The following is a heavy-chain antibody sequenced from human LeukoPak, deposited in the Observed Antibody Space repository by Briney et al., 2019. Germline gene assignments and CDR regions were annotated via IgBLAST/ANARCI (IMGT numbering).Heavy chain of an antibody. J-gene: IGHJ4*02. CDR2: IKPDGSEK. CDR3: ASTKLGEFNN. V-gene: IGHV3-7*01. Sequence: PGGSLRLSCGASGLSFSVYWMTWVRQAPGRGLEWVANIKPDGSEKFYVDSVKGRFTISRDNAKNSLYLQMISLTAVDTAVYYCASTKLGEFNNWGQGTLVTVSS. CDR1: GLSFSVYW. D-gene: IGHD7-27*01.